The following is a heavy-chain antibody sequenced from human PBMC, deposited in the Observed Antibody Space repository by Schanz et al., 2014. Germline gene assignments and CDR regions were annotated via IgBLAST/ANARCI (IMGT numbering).Heavy chain of an antibody. V-gene: IGHV3-53*01. Sequence: VQLVESGGGLIQPGGSLRLSCAVSGFTVNTNYMTWVRQAPGKGLECVSILYIRSTYYADSVKGRFTISRDNSKNMVFLQMNSLRVEDTAIYYCARDEGKDGYNLAFDVWGQGTRVTVSS. CDR1: GFTVNTNY. CDR3: ARDEGKDGYNLAFDV. J-gene: IGHJ4*02. CDR2: LYIRST. D-gene: IGHD5-12*01.